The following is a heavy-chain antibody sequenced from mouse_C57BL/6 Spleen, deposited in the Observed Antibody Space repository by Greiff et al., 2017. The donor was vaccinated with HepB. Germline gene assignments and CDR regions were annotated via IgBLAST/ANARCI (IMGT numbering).Heavy chain of an antibody. Sequence: EVQVVESEGGLVQPGSSMKLSCTASGFTFSDYYMAWVRQVPEKGLEWVANINYDGSSTYYLDSLKSRFIISRDNAKNILYLQRRSLKSEDTATYYCARDDGYYVHYWYFDVWGTGTTVTVSS. CDR2: INYDGSST. J-gene: IGHJ1*03. CDR1: GFTFSDYY. D-gene: IGHD2-3*01. V-gene: IGHV5-16*01. CDR3: ARDDGYYVHYWYFDV.